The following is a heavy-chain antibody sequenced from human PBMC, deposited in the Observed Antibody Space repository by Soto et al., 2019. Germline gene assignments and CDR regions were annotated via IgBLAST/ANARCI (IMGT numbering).Heavy chain of an antibody. CDR1: GGSITSSSYY. J-gene: IGHJ5*02. D-gene: IGHD1-26*01. V-gene: IGHV4-39*01. CDR2: IYYSGST. Sequence: QLHLRESGPGLVKPSETLSLTCTVSGGSITSSSYYWGWIRQPPGKGLEWIGSIYYSGSTYYNPSLKSRVPISVDTSKNQFSLQLSSVTAADTAVYYCATQEVGGTYVYTFDPWGQGTLVTVSS. CDR3: ATQEVGGTYVYTFDP.